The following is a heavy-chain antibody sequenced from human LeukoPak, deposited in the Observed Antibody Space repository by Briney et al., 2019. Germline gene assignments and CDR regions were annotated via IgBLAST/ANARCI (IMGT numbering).Heavy chain of an antibody. CDR1: GYTFTGYY. CDR2: INPNSGGT. CDR3: AKDREWQWLRFLFDY. D-gene: IGHD5-12*01. J-gene: IGHJ4*02. Sequence: ASVKVSCKASGYTFTGYYMHWVRQAPGQGLEWMGWINPNSGGTNYAQKFQGRVTMTRDTSISTAYMELSRLRSDDTAVYYCAKDREWQWLRFLFDYWGQGTLVTVSS. V-gene: IGHV1-2*02.